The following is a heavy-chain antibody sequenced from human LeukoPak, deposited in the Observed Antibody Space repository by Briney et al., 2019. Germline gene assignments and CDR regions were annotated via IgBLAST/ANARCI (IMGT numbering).Heavy chain of an antibody. Sequence: SVKVSCKASGGTFSSYAISWVRQAPGQGLEWMGGIIPIFGTANYAQKFQGRVTITTDESMSTAYMELSSLRSEDTAVYYCARDLTGPMTTVTSGAFDIWGQGTMVTVSS. D-gene: IGHD4-17*01. CDR1: GGTFSSYA. V-gene: IGHV1-69*05. CDR3: ARDLTGPMTTVTSGAFDI. J-gene: IGHJ3*02. CDR2: IIPIFGTA.